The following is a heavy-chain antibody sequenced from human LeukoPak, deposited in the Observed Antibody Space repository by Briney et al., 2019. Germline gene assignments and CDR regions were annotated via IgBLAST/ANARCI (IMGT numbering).Heavy chain of an antibody. CDR3: ARDRAGVPAFDY. D-gene: IGHD2-8*01. CDR1: GFTFSSYS. Sequence: GGSLRLSCAASGFTFSSYSMTWVRQAPGKGLEWVSSISSSSSYIHYADSVKGRFTISRDNAKNSLYLQMNSLRAEDTAVYYCARDRAGVPAFDYWGQGTLVTVSS. CDR2: ISSSSSYI. J-gene: IGHJ4*02. V-gene: IGHV3-21*01.